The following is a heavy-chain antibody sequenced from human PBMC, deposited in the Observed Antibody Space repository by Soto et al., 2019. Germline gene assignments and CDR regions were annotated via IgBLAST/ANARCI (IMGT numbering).Heavy chain of an antibody. CDR3: ARGGDIVVVPAALPPVPYGMDV. Sequence: ASVKVSFKASGYTFTSYGISWLRQAPGQGLEWMGWISAYNGNTNYAQKLQGRVTMTTDTSTSTAYMELRSLRSDDTAVYYCARGGDIVVVPAALPPVPYGMDVWGQGTTVTVSS. CDR1: GYTFTSYG. CDR2: ISAYNGNT. D-gene: IGHD2-2*01. V-gene: IGHV1-18*04. J-gene: IGHJ6*02.